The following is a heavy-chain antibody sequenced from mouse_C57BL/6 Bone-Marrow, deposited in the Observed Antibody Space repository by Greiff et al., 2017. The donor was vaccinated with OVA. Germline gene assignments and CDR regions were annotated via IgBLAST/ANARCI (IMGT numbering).Heavy chain of an antibody. Sequence: EVMLVESGGDLVKPGGSLKLSCAASGFTFSSYGMSWVRQTPDKRLEWVATISSGGSYTYYPDSVKGRFTISRDNAKNTLYLQMSSLKSEDTAMYYCARPHYYGSSSFAYWGQGTLVTVSA. CDR1: GFTFSSYG. J-gene: IGHJ3*01. CDR2: ISSGGSYT. V-gene: IGHV5-6*01. D-gene: IGHD1-1*01. CDR3: ARPHYYGSSSFAY.